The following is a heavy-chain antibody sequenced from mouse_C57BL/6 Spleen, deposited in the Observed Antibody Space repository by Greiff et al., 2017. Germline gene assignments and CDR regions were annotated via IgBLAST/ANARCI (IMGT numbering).Heavy chain of an antibody. Sequence: QVQLQQPGAELVRPGSSVKLSCKASGYTFTSYWMPWVKQRPIQGLEWIGNIDPSDSETHYNQKFKDKATLTVDKSSSTAYMQLSSLTSEDSAVYYWARSDYYGSSYWYFDVWGTGTTVTVSS. J-gene: IGHJ1*03. CDR1: GYTFTSYW. D-gene: IGHD1-1*01. CDR2: IDPSDSET. V-gene: IGHV1-52*01. CDR3: ARSDYYGSSYWYFDV.